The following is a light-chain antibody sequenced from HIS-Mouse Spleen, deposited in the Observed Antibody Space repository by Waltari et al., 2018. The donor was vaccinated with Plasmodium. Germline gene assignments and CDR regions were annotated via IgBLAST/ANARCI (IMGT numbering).Light chain of an antibody. Sequence: SYELTQPPSVSVSPGQTARITCSGDALPKKYAYWYQQKSGQAPVLVIYEDSKRPSGLPERCSWSSAGTMATLTISGAQVEDEADYYCYETDSSGNHRVFGGGTKLNDL. CDR1: ALPKKY. V-gene: IGLV3-10*01. CDR3: YETDSSGNHRV. CDR2: EDS. J-gene: IGLJ3*02.